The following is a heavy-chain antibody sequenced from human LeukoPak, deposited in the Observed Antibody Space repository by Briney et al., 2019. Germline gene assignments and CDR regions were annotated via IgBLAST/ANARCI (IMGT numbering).Heavy chain of an antibody. V-gene: IGHV3-23*01. CDR1: GFTFSSYA. CDR3: AKDLGIRYSYGFGSPDY. J-gene: IGHJ4*02. Sequence: GGSLRLSCAASGFTFSSYAMSWVRQAPGKGLEWVSAISGSGGSTYYADSVKGRFTISRDNSKNTLYLQMNSLRAEDTAVYYCAKDLGIRYSYGFGSPDYWGQGTLVTVSS. D-gene: IGHD5-18*01. CDR2: ISGSGGST.